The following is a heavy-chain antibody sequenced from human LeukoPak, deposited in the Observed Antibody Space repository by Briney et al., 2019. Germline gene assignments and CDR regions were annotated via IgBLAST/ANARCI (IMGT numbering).Heavy chain of an antibody. CDR1: GGSISSYY. D-gene: IGHD6-13*01. Sequence: PSETLSLTCTVSGGSISSYYWSWIRQPPGKGLEWIGYIYYSGSTNYNPSLKSRVTISVDTSKNQFSLKLSSVTAADPAVYYCARHADSRAYYYYGMDVWGQGTTVTVSS. CDR3: ARHADSRAYYYYGMDV. J-gene: IGHJ6*02. V-gene: IGHV4-59*08. CDR2: IYYSGST.